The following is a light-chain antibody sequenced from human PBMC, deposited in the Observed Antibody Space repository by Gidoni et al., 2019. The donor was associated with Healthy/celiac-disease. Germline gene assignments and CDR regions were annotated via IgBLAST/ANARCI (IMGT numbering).Light chain of an antibody. V-gene: IGKV1-39*01. CDR3: QQSYSTLWT. CDR1: QSISSY. Sequence: DIQMTQSPSSLSASVGDRVTITCRASQSISSYLNWYQKKPGKAPKLLIYAASSLQSGVPSRFSGSGAGKDFTLTISRLQPEDFATYYCQQSYSTLWTFGQGTKVEIK. J-gene: IGKJ1*01. CDR2: AAS.